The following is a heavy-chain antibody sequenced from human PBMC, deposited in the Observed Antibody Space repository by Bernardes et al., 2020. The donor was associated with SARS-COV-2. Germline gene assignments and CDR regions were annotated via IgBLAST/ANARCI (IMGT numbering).Heavy chain of an antibody. CDR3: ARARVWRYFDF. CDR1: GGSFTGYY. J-gene: IGHJ4*02. Sequence: SETLSLTCAVQGGSFTGYYWSWIRQTPGKGLEWIGDINHSGSTIYNASLKSRVTMSVDTSGNQFSLRLSSVTAADTAVYFCARARVWRYFDFWGQGTLVNVFS. V-gene: IGHV4-34*01. CDR2: INHSGST.